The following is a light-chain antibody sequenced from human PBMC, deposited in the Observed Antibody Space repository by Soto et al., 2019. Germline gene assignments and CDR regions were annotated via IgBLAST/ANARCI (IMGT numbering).Light chain of an antibody. CDR3: QSYDSSLSGSYV. Sequence: QSALTQPPSVSGAPGQRVTISCTGSSSNIGAGYDVHWYQQLPGTAPKLIIYGNSNRPSGVPVRFSGSKSGTSASLAISGLQAEDEADYYCQSYDSSLSGSYVFGTGTKVTVL. V-gene: IGLV1-40*01. J-gene: IGLJ1*01. CDR1: SSNIGAGYD. CDR2: GNS.